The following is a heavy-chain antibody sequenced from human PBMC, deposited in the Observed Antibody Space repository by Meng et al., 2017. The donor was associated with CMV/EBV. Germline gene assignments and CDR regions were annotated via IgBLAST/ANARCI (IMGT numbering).Heavy chain of an antibody. CDR2: INPSGGST. CDR3: AREEGIAARSDWFDP. D-gene: IGHD6-6*01. V-gene: IGHV1-46*01. CDR1: GYTFTSYY. J-gene: IGHJ5*02. Sequence: VQLVQFGAEVKKPGASVKVSRKASGYTFTSYYMHWVRQAPGQGLEWMGIINPSGGSTSYAQKFQGRVTMTRDTSTGTVYMELSSLRSEDTAVYYCAREEGIAARSDWFDPWGQGTLVTVSS.